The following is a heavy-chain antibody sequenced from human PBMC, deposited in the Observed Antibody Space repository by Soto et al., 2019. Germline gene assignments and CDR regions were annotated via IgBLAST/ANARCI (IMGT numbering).Heavy chain of an antibody. CDR2: IDPSDSYT. CDR3: ARLYGFWSGYPYFDY. J-gene: IGHJ4*02. D-gene: IGHD3-3*01. CDR1: GYAFSNYW. V-gene: IGHV5-10-1*01. Sequence: GESLKISCEGSGYAFSNYWINWVRQMPGKGLEWMGRIDPSDSYTNYSPSFQGHVTISADKSISTAYLQWSSLKASDTAMYYCARLYGFWSGYPYFDYWGQGTLVTVSS.